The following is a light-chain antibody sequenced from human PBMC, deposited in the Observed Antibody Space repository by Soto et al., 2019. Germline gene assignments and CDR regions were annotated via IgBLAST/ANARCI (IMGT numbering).Light chain of an antibody. Sequence: EIQMTQSPSPLSASLGDGGPNTCRASQSIRTWLSWYQQKPGKAPNLLIYDASSLHSGVPSRFSGSGSGTEFTLTITSLQPDDFATYYCQHYNPYSGPFGQGTKVDIK. CDR1: QSIRTW. V-gene: IGKV1-5*01. J-gene: IGKJ1*01. CDR2: DAS. CDR3: QHYNPYSGP.